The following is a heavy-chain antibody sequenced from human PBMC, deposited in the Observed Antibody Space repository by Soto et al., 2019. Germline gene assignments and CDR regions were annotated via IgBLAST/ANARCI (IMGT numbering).Heavy chain of an antibody. CDR2: IIPIFGTA. CDR3: AGEEGQGCTNGVCYNIGDWFDP. Sequence: SVKVSCKASGGTFSSYAISWVRQAPGQGLEWMGGIIPIFGTANYAQKFQGRVTITADESTSTAYMELSSLRSEDTAVYYCAGEEGQGCTNGVCYNIGDWFDPWGQGTLVTVSS. V-gene: IGHV1-69*13. CDR1: GGTFSSYA. J-gene: IGHJ5*02. D-gene: IGHD2-8*01.